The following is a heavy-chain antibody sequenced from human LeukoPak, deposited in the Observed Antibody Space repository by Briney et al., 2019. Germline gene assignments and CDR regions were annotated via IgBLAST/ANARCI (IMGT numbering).Heavy chain of an antibody. V-gene: IGHV4-59*08. CDR2: IYYSGNT. D-gene: IGHD3-22*01. CDR1: GGSISSYY. J-gene: IGHJ4*02. Sequence: SETLSLTCTVSGGSISSYYWSWIRHPPGKGLEWIGYIYYSGNTNYNPSLKSRVTISVDTSKNQFPLKLSSVTAADTAVYYCAAAYDSRTYYFDYWGQGTLVTVSS. CDR3: AAAYDSRTYYFDY.